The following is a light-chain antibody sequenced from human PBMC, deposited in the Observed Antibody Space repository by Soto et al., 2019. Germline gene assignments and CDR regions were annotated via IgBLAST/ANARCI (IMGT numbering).Light chain of an antibody. CDR1: SGHSSYI. J-gene: IGLJ3*02. CDR2: LEGSGSY. V-gene: IGLV4-60*02. Sequence: QPVLTQSSSASASLGSAVKPTCTLSSGHSSYIIAWHQQQPGKAPRYLMKLEGSGSYNKGSGVPDRFSGSSSGADRYLTISNLQFEDEADYYCETWDSNTRVFGGATKLTVL. CDR3: ETWDSNTRV.